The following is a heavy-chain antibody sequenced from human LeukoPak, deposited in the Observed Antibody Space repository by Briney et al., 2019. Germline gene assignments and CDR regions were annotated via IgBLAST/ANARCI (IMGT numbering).Heavy chain of an antibody. CDR3: AREGKVVVRPHWFDP. J-gene: IGHJ5*02. Sequence: GGSLRLSCAASGFTFSSYAMHWVRQAPGKGLEWGAVISYDGSNKYYADSVKGRFTISRDNSKNTLYLQMNSLRAEDTAVYYCAREGKVVVRPHWFDPWGQGTLVTVSS. CDR2: ISYDGSNK. V-gene: IGHV3-30*04. D-gene: IGHD2-15*01. CDR1: GFTFSSYA.